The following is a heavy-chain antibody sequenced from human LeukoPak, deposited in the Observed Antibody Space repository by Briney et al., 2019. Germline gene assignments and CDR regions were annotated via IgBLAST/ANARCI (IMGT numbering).Heavy chain of an antibody. CDR1: GYTLTELS. Sequence: ASVKVSCKVSGYTLTELSMHWVRQAPGKGLEWMGGFDPEDGETIYAQKFQGRVTMTEDTSTDTAYMELSSLRSGDTAVYYCATCNPYYYGSRNLKELDYWGQGTLVTVSS. V-gene: IGHV1-24*01. CDR3: ATCNPYYYGSRNLKELDY. J-gene: IGHJ4*02. CDR2: FDPEDGET. D-gene: IGHD3-10*01.